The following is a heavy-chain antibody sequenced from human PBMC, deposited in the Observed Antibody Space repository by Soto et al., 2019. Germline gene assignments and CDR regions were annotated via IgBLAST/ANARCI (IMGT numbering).Heavy chain of an antibody. CDR2: IKEDGSVT. V-gene: IGHV3-7*01. D-gene: IGHD6-13*01. J-gene: IGHJ3*01. CDR1: DFTISPYW. Sequence: EVQVVESGGGLVQPGGSLRLSCATSDFTISPYWMTWVRQPPGQGLEFVANIKEDGSVTNYVDSVKGRFTSSRDNAKNSLYLQMNSLRAEETAVYYCGTDQMVSALDLWGRGITGTVSS. CDR3: GTDQMVSALDL.